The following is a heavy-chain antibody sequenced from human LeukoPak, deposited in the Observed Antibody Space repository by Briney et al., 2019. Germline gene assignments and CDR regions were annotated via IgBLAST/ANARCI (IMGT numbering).Heavy chain of an antibody. CDR1: GFTFSSYS. CDR3: SGYSSGWTYYFDY. CDR2: ISSSSSYI. V-gene: IGHV3-21*01. Sequence: GGSLRLSCAASGFTFSSYSMNWVRQAPGKGLEWVSSISSSSSYIYYADSVRGRFTISRDNAKNSLYLQMNSLKAEDTAVYYCSGYSSGWTYYFDYWGQGTLVTVSS. D-gene: IGHD6-19*01. J-gene: IGHJ4*02.